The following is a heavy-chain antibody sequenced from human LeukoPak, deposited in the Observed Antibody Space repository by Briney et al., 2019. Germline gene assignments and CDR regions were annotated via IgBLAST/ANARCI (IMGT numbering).Heavy chain of an antibody. Sequence: GGSLRLSCAASGFTFSGYGMSWVRQAPGKGLESMANINQGGSEKYYVDSVKGRFTISRDNAKNSLFLQMGSLRVEDTAVYYCARESTAGYNSSWYGFRNWGQGTLVSVSS. CDR3: ARESTAGYNSSWYGFRN. CDR1: GFTFSGYG. V-gene: IGHV3-7*01. D-gene: IGHD6-13*01. J-gene: IGHJ1*01. CDR2: INQGGSEK.